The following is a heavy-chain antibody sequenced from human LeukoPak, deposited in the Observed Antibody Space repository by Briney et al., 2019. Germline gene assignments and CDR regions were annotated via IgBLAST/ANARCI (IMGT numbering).Heavy chain of an antibody. CDR1: GGTFSSYA. CDR2: IIPILGIA. J-gene: IGHJ4*02. Sequence: ASVKVSCKASGGTFSSYAIIWVRQAPGQGLEWMGRIIPILGIANYAQKFQGRVTITADKSTSTAYMELSSLRSEDTAVYYCARVEYSGYDSYYFDYWGQGTLVTVSS. D-gene: IGHD5-12*01. V-gene: IGHV1-69*04. CDR3: ARVEYSGYDSYYFDY.